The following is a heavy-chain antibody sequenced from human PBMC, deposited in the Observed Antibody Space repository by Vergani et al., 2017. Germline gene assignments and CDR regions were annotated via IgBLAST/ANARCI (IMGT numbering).Heavy chain of an antibody. CDR1: GFPFSSYE. D-gene: IGHD2-21*02. CDR3: AKENRYCGGDGYSRDAFDI. Sequence: EVQLVESGGGLVQPGGSLRLSCAASGFPFSSYEMNWVRQAPGKGVEWVSYISSSGSTIYYADSGKGRFTISRDNAKNSLYLQMNSLRAEDTAVYYCAKENRYCGGDGYSRDAFDIWGQGTMVTVSS. V-gene: IGHV3-48*03. J-gene: IGHJ3*02. CDR2: ISSSGSTI.